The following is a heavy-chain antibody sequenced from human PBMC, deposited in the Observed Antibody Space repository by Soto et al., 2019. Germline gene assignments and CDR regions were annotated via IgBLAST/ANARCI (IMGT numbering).Heavy chain of an antibody. J-gene: IGHJ5*02. CDR2: INAGNSNT. Sequence: ASVKVSCKASGYTFTSYAMHWVRQAPGQRLEWMGWINAGNSNTKYSQKFQGRVTITKNTSASTAYMELSSLRSEDTAVYYCARGPLRNWFDPWGQGIQVTVSS. CDR1: GYTFTSYA. CDR3: ARGPLRNWFDP. V-gene: IGHV1-3*01.